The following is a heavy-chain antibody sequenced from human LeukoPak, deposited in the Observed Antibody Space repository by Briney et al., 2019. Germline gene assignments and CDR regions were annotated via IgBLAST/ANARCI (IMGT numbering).Heavy chain of an antibody. D-gene: IGHD3-10*01. V-gene: IGHV1-8*01. CDR3: ARGYHYYGSGSPSLGY. J-gene: IGHJ4*02. CDR1: GYTFTSYD. Sequence: ASVKVSCKASGYTFTSYDIHWVRQATGQGLEWMGRMNPNRGDTDYAQKFQGRVAMTRDTSISTAYMELSSLRSEDTAVYYCARGYHYYGSGSPSLGYWGQGTLVTVSS. CDR2: MNPNRGDT.